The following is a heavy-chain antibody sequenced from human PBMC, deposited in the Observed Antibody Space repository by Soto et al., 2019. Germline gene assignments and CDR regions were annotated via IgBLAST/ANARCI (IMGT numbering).Heavy chain of an antibody. CDR3: ARVEGYCSDGSCYRGSGDY. Sequence: SETLSLTCTVSGGSISSPNYYWGWIRQPPGKGLEWIGSIFYSGSTYYSPSFESRVTISVDTSKNQLSLKLSSVTAADTAVYYCARVEGYCSDGSCYRGSGDYWGQGTMVTVSS. D-gene: IGHD2-15*01. CDR1: GGSISSPNYY. V-gene: IGHV4-39*01. CDR2: IFYSGST. J-gene: IGHJ4*02.